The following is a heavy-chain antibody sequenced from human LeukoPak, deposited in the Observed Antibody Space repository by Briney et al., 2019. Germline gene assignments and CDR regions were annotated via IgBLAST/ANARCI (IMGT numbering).Heavy chain of an antibody. CDR1: GGSFSGYY. Sequence: SETLSLTCAVYGGSFSGYYWSWIRQPPGKGLEWIGEINHSGSTNYNPSLKSRVTISVDTSKNQSSLKLSSVTAADTAVYYCASIGSGSYYNEYFDYWGQGTLVTVSS. J-gene: IGHJ4*02. D-gene: IGHD3-10*01. CDR2: INHSGST. V-gene: IGHV4-34*01. CDR3: ASIGSGSYYNEYFDY.